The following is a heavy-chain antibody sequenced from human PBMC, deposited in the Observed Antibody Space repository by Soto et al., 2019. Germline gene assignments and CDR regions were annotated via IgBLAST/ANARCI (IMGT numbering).Heavy chain of an antibody. CDR3: AREPYYDILTGYYEGYYFDY. Sequence: SQTLSLTYAISGGSVSSNSAAWNWIRQSPSKGLKWLGRTYYRSKWYNDYAVSVKSRITINPDTSKNQFSLQLNSVTPEDTAVYYCAREPYYDILTGYYEGYYFDYWGQGTLVTVSS. J-gene: IGHJ4*02. CDR2: TYYRSKWYN. CDR1: GGSVSSNSAA. V-gene: IGHV6-1*01. D-gene: IGHD3-9*01.